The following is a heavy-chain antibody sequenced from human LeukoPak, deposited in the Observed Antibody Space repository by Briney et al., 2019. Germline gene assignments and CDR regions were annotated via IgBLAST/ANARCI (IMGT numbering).Heavy chain of an antibody. CDR2: ISSSGSIM. Sequence: GGSLRLSCAASGFSFSSYEMNWVRQAPGKGLEWVSYISSSGSIMYSADSVKGRFTISRVNAKNSLYLQMNSLRAEDTAIYYCSGQYSSSSVVDYWGQGTLVTVSS. D-gene: IGHD6-6*01. CDR1: GFSFSSYE. J-gene: IGHJ4*02. V-gene: IGHV3-48*03. CDR3: SGQYSSSSVVDY.